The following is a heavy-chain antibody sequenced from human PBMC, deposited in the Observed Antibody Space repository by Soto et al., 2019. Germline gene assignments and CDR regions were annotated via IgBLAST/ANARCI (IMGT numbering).Heavy chain of an antibody. J-gene: IGHJ5*02. D-gene: IGHD1-20*01. CDR2: VYNSGST. CDR1: VCSITSYN. CDR3: ARRAVGAVTGSLGNWLDP. Sequence: QVQLQESGPGLVKTSETLSLTCTVSVCSITSYNWNWIRQPPGKGLEWIGYVYNSGSTNYNPSLRSRVTISVDTSKDHFPLRLNSVNAAETAVYYCARRAVGAVTGSLGNWLDPWGQGIMVSVSS. V-gene: IGHV4-59*01.